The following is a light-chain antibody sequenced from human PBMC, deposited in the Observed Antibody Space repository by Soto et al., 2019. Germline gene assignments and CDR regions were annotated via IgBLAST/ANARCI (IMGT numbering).Light chain of an antibody. Sequence: QSALTQPASVSGSPGQSITTSCTGTSSDVGSYNLVSWYQQHPGKAPKLMIYEDSKRPSGVSNRFSGSKSGNTASLTISGLQTEDEADYYCCSYADSSTYVFGTGTKVTV. CDR3: CSYADSSTYV. CDR1: SSDVGSYNL. J-gene: IGLJ1*01. V-gene: IGLV2-23*01. CDR2: EDS.